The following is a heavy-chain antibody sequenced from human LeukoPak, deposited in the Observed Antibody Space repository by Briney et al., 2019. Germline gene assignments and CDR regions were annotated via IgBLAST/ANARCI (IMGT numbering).Heavy chain of an antibody. Sequence: SETLSLTCAVYGGSFSGYYWSWIRQPPGKGLEWIGEINHSGSTNYNPSLKSRVTMSVDTSKNQFSLNLSSVTAADTAVYFCARGQLPLDYWGQGTLVTVSS. D-gene: IGHD2-2*01. J-gene: IGHJ4*02. CDR2: INHSGST. CDR3: ARGQLPLDY. V-gene: IGHV4-34*01. CDR1: GGSFSGYY.